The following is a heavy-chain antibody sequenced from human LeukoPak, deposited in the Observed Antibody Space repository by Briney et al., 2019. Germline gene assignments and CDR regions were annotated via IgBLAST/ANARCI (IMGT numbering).Heavy chain of an antibody. J-gene: IGHJ5*02. D-gene: IGHD3-3*01. V-gene: IGHV1-46*01. Sequence: GASVKVSCKASGYTFTSYYMHWVRQAPEQGLEWMGIINPSGGSTSYAQKFQGRVTMTRDTSTSTVYMELSSLRSEDTAVYYCARITYDFWSGYYMPDDPWGQGTLVTVSS. CDR1: GYTFTSYY. CDR2: INPSGGST. CDR3: ARITYDFWSGYYMPDDP.